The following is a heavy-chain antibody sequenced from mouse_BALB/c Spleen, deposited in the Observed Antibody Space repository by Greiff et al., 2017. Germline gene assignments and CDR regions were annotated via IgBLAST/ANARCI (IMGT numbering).Heavy chain of an antibody. D-gene: IGHD1-1*01. V-gene: IGHV5-15*02. Sequence: DVQLVESGGGLVQPGGSRKLSCAASGFTFSDYGMAWVRQAPGKGPEWVAFISNLAYSIYYADTVTGRFTISRENAKNTLYLEMSSLRSEDTAMYYCARDRDYYGGAMDYWGQGTSVTVSS. CDR2: ISNLAYSI. CDR1: GFTFSDYG. CDR3: ARDRDYYGGAMDY. J-gene: IGHJ4*01.